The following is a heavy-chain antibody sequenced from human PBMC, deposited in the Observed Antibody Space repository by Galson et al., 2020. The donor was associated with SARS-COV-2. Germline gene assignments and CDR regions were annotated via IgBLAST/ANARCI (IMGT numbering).Heavy chain of an antibody. CDR2: IYDGSNK. CDR1: GFTFSDYG. Sequence: TGGSLRLSCAASGFTFSDYGMHWVRQSPGKGLEWVAVIYDGSNKYYADSVQGRFTISRDNSKNTLYLQMNSLRAEDTAVYYCAKDQSLYGSQYGMDVWGQGTTVTVSS. V-gene: IGHV3-30*18. D-gene: IGHD3-10*01. J-gene: IGHJ6*02. CDR3: AKDQSLYGSQYGMDV.